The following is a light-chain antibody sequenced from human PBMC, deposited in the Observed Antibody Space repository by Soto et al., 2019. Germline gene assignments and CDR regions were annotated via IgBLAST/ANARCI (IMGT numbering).Light chain of an antibody. CDR1: SGHSSYA. Sequence: QSVLTQSPSASASLGASVKLTCTLSSGHSSYAIAWHQQQPEKGPRYLMKLNSDGSHSKGDGIPDRFSGSSSGAERYLSISSIQSEDEADYYCQTWGSGPVVFGGGTKLTVL. CDR2: LNSDGSH. CDR3: QTWGSGPVV. J-gene: IGLJ2*01. V-gene: IGLV4-69*01.